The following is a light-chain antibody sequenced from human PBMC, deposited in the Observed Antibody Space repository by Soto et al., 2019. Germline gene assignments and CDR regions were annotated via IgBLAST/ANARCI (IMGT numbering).Light chain of an antibody. CDR1: QSVSSSY. CDR2: GAS. Sequence: EIVLTQSTGTLSLSSGERTTLSCRASQSVSSSYLAWYQQNPGQAPRLRIYGASSRATGIPDRFSGSGSGTDFSLAISRLEPEDFAVYYCQQYGSAPPIIFGQG. V-gene: IGKV3-20*01. J-gene: IGKJ5*01. CDR3: QQYGSAPPII.